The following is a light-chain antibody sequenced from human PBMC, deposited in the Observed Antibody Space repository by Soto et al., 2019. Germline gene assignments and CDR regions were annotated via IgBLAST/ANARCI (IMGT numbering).Light chain of an antibody. CDR3: QQYNTDSRT. V-gene: IGKV1-5*03. J-gene: IGKJ1*01. CDR2: LAS. CDR1: QTISRS. Sequence: DIQMTHCPSTLSASVGDRVTITCRSSQTISRSLAWYQQKPGKPPKLLIYLASSLESGVPSRFSGSGSGTEFTLTISSLQPDDFETYYCQQYNTDSRTFGQGTKVDIK.